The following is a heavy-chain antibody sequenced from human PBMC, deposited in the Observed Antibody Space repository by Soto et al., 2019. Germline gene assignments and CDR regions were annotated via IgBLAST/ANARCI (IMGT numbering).Heavy chain of an antibody. D-gene: IGHD3-10*01. CDR3: ARGPGGPDGPGEY. J-gene: IGHJ4*02. CDR2: INAGNGNT. CDR1: GYTFTSYA. V-gene: IGHV1-3*01. Sequence: QVQLVQSGAEVKKPGASVKVSCKASGYTFTSYAMHWVRQAPGQRLEWMGWINAGNGNTKYSPKCQGRVTITRDTPARTAYMELSSLRSEDTAVYYCARGPGGPDGPGEYWGQGTLVTVSS.